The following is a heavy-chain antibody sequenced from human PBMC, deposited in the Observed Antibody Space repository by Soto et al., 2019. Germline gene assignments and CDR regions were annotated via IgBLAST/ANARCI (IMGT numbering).Heavy chain of an antibody. V-gene: IGHV3-15*01. J-gene: IGHJ4*02. Sequence: GGSLRLSCAASGFTFSNAWMSWVRQAPGKGLEWVGRIKSKTDGGTTDYAAPVKGRFTISRDDSKNTLYLQMNSLKTEDTAVYYCTTGIGYSSSWYYWGQGTLVTVSS. CDR1: GFTFSNAW. CDR2: IKSKTDGGTT. D-gene: IGHD6-13*01. CDR3: TTGIGYSSSWYY.